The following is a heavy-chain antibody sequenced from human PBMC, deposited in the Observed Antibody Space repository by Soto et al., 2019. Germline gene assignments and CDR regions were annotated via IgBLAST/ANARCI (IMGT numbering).Heavy chain of an antibody. CDR1: GFTVSSNY. Sequence: GGSLRLSCAASGFTVSSNYMSWVRQAPGKGLEWVSVIYSGGSTNYADSVKGSFTISRDKSKNTLYLQMNSLRAEDTAVYYCARDSGRFLGWLPEKTYYYYYYYMDVWGNGTTVTVSS. D-gene: IGHD3-3*01. CDR3: ARDSGRFLGWLPEKTYYYYYYYMDV. CDR2: IYSGGST. V-gene: IGHV3-66*01. J-gene: IGHJ6*03.